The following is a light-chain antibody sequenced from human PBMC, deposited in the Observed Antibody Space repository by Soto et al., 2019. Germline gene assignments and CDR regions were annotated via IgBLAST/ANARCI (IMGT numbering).Light chain of an antibody. Sequence: DIQMTQSRSSLSVSVGDRVTITCRASQSIGGFLNWYQQKLGKAPKLLIYAASSLQSGVPSRFSGSGSGTDFTLTISSLQPEDFATYYCQQSYSAPLTVGGGTNVDSK. CDR1: QSIGGF. CDR2: AAS. V-gene: IGKV1-39*01. CDR3: QQSYSAPLT. J-gene: IGKJ4*01.